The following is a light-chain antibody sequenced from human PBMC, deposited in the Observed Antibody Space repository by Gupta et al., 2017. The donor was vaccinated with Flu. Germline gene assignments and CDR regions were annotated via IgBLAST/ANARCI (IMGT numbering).Light chain of an antibody. Sequence: STLSASVGDRVTITCRASQSISSWLAWYQQKPGKAPKLLIYKASSLESGVPSRFSGSGSGTEFTLTISSLQPDDFATYYCQQYNSYSPRTFGQGTKVEIK. CDR3: QQYNSYSPRT. CDR1: QSISSW. V-gene: IGKV1-5*03. J-gene: IGKJ1*01. CDR2: KAS.